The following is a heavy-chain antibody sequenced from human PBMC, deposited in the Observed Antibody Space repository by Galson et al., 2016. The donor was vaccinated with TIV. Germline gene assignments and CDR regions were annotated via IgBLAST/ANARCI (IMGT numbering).Heavy chain of an antibody. CDR3: ARGFSKLRYYGSGSYLYFDY. CDR1: GGTFSTYG. Sequence: SCKASGGTFSTYGVSWVRQAPGQGLEWMGGIIPIFGVPKYGQKFQGRLTITADESTSTAYMELSSLRSEDTAVYYCARGFSKLRYYGSGSYLYFDYWGQGTLVTVSS. D-gene: IGHD3-10*01. V-gene: IGHV1-69*01. J-gene: IGHJ4*02. CDR2: IIPIFGVP.